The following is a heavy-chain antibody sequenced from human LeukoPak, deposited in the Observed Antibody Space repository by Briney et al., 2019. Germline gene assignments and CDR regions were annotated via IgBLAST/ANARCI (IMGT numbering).Heavy chain of an antibody. Sequence: GGSLRLSCVAYGTTFDRYSMDWVRQAPGKGLEWVSYISSGSNTRLYAESVKGRFTISRDNSNDSLFLQVNSLRPEDTAVYYCAREKYLPSGGYYYMDVWGKGTTVTVSS. J-gene: IGHJ6*03. D-gene: IGHD5-12*01. V-gene: IGHV3-48*04. CDR2: ISSGSNTR. CDR1: GTTFDRYS. CDR3: AREKYLPSGGYYYMDV.